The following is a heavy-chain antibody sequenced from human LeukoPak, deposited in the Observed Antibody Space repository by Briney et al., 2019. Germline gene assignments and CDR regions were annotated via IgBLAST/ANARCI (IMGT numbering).Heavy chain of an antibody. CDR1: GFTFSSYA. J-gene: IGHJ4*02. V-gene: IGHV3-23*01. CDR3: AKVSAAGGSGSLYYFDY. D-gene: IGHD3-10*01. Sequence: PGGSLRLSCAASGFTFSSYAMSWLRQAPGKGLEWVSAISGSGGSTYYADSVKGRFTISRDNSKNTLYLQMNSLRAEDTAVYYCAKVSAAGGSGSLYYFDYWGQGTLVTVSS. CDR2: ISGSGGST.